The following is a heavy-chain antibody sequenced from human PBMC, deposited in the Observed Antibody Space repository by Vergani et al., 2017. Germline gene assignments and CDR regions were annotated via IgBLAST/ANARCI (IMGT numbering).Heavy chain of an antibody. CDR3: TRDRLDYSYAYFDY. Sequence: EVHLVESGGGLVQPGRSLRLSCSGSGFTLGDYAMTWVRQAPGKGLEWVALIWSTPYGGTTEYAASVKGRFTISRDDSKSIAYLQMSSLKAEDTAVYYCTRDRLDYSYAYFDYWGQGTLVTVSP. CDR2: IWSTPYGGTT. V-gene: IGHV3-49*04. J-gene: IGHJ4*02. CDR1: GFTLGDYA. D-gene: IGHD4-11*01.